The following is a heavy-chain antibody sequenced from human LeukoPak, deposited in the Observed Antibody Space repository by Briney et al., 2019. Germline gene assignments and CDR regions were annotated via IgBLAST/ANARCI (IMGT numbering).Heavy chain of an antibody. D-gene: IGHD5-24*01. CDR2: ISSSSSYI. Sequence: GGSLRLSCAASGFTFSSYSMNWVRQAPGKGLEWVSSISSSSSYIYYADSVKGRFTISRDNAKNSLYLQMNSLRAEDTAVYYCARGGRDGYNWHYFDYWGQGTLVTVSS. CDR1: GFTFSSYS. CDR3: ARGGRDGYNWHYFDY. V-gene: IGHV3-21*01. J-gene: IGHJ4*02.